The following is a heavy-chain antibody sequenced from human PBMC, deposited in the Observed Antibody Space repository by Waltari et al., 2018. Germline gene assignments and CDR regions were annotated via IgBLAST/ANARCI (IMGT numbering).Heavy chain of an antibody. Sequence: QVQLVQSGAEVKKPGSSVKVSCKASGGTFSSYAISWVRQAPGQGLEWMGCMNPNSGNTGYAQKFQGRVTITRNTSISTAYMELSSLRSEDTAVYYCARVPRLRFWNLNWFDPWGQGTLVTVSS. CDR1: GGTFSSYA. J-gene: IGHJ5*02. CDR3: ARVPRLRFWNLNWFDP. V-gene: IGHV1-8*03. D-gene: IGHD3-3*01. CDR2: MNPNSGNT.